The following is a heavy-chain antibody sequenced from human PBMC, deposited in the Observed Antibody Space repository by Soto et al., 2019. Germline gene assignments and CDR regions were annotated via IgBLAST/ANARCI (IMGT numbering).Heavy chain of an antibody. CDR1: GGYITSDSYY. Sequence: SETLSLTCTVSGGYITSDSYYWAWIRQPPGKGLEWIGSIYFSGGTYYNSALKSRLAISIDMSKNQFSLNLSSVTAADTAVYYCARHLSESGYDLNYWGQGTPVTVSS. V-gene: IGHV4-39*01. J-gene: IGHJ4*02. CDR2: IYFSGGT. CDR3: ARHLSESGYDLNY. D-gene: IGHD5-12*01.